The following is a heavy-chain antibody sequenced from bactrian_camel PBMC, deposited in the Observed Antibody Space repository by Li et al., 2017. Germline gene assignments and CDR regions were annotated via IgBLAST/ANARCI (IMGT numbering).Heavy chain of an antibody. CDR1: GFAFSDYP. CDR3: VRDGLNWPSFGY. Sequence: VQLVESGGGLVQPGGSLRLSCVTSGFAFSDYPMTWVRQAPGKGFEWVSTIDKHGGATFYADSVKDRFTISRDNAKYTVYLQMNSLKPEDTAGYYCVRDGLNWPSFGYWGQGTQVTVS. D-gene: IGHD8*01. CDR2: IDKHGGAT. V-gene: IGHV3S40*01. J-gene: IGHJ6*01.